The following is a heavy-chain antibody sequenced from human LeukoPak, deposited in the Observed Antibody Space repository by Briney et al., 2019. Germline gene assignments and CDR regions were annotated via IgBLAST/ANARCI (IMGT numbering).Heavy chain of an antibody. J-gene: IGHJ4*02. CDR1: GYSFTSDW. D-gene: IGHD6-13*01. CDR2: IYPGDSDT. CDR3: ARPLVGTGYSSIWYFDS. V-gene: IGHV5-51*01. Sequence: GESLKISCKGSGYSFTSDWIVWVRQMPGKGLEWMGIIYPGDSDTRYSPSFQGQVTISADTSITTAYLQWSSLKASDTAMYYCARPLVGTGYSSIWYFDSWGQGTLVTVSS.